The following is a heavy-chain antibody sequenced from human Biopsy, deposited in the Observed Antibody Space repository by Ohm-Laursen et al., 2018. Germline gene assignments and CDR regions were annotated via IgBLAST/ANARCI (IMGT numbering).Heavy chain of an antibody. CDR2: IHHSGST. CDR3: ARMDCSGGSCHYYSYGMDV. J-gene: IGHJ6*02. V-gene: IGHV4-4*09. Sequence: SETLSLTCPVSGGSFTGHYWSWIRQPPGKGLECIGNIHHSGSTNYNPSLKSRLTISVDTSKNQFSLKLSSVTAADTAVYYCARMDCSGGSCHYYSYGMDVWGQGTTVTVSS. CDR1: GGSFTGHY. D-gene: IGHD2-15*01.